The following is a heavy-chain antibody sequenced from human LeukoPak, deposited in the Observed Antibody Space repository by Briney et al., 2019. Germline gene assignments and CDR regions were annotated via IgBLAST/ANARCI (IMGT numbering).Heavy chain of an antibody. Sequence: GGSLRLSCAASGFTFSSYGMHWVRQAPGKGLERVAVIWYDGSNKYYADSVKGRFTISRDNSKNTLYLQMNSLRAEDTAVYYCARDNVAAAGYYYYYGMDVWGKGTTVTVSS. V-gene: IGHV3-33*01. CDR1: GFTFSSYG. CDR3: ARDNVAAAGYYYYYGMDV. CDR2: IWYDGSNK. J-gene: IGHJ6*04. D-gene: IGHD6-13*01.